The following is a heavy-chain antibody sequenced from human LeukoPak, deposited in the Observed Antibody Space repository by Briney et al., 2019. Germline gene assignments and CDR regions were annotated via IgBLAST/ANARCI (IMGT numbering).Heavy chain of an antibody. CDR2: IRYDGSNK. V-gene: IGHV3-30*02. CDR1: GFTFSSYG. J-gene: IGHJ6*03. CDR3: AKDPRHTAPYYYYYMDV. Sequence: GGSLRLSCAASGFTFSSYGMHWVRQAPGKGLEWVAFIRYDGSNKYYADSVKGRFTIFRDNSKNTLYLQMNSLRAEDTAVYYCAKDPRHTAPYYYYYMDVWGKGTTVTVSS. D-gene: IGHD4-17*01.